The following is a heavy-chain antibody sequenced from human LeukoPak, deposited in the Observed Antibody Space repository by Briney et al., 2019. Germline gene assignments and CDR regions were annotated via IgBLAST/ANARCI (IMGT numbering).Heavy chain of an antibody. J-gene: IGHJ3*02. CDR3: ARKTWGADAFDI. CDR2: IYTSGST. V-gene: IGHV4-4*07. Sequence: SETLSLTCTVSGASISSYYWSWIRQPAGKGLEWTGRIYTSGSTNYNPSLKSRVTMSVDTSKNQFSLKLSSVTAADTAVYYCARKTWGADAFDIWGQGTMVTVSS. CDR1: GASISSYY. D-gene: IGHD1-26*01.